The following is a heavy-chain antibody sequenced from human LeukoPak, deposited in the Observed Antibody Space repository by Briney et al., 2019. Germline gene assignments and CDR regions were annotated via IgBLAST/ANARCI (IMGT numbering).Heavy chain of an antibody. D-gene: IGHD6-19*01. Sequence: AGGSLRLSCTASGFTFSSYATNWVRQAPGKGLEWVSGIGAGGTFTYYADSVKGRFTISRDNSKNTLFLQMNSLRVEDTAVYYCAKDARRTSGWYFFDYWGQGILVTVSS. CDR1: GFTFSSYA. CDR2: IGAGGTFT. J-gene: IGHJ4*02. V-gene: IGHV3-23*01. CDR3: AKDARRTSGWYFFDY.